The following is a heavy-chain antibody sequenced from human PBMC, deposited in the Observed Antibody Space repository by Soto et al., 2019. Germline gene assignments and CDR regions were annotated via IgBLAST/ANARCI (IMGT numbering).Heavy chain of an antibody. CDR1: EFTFSSYA. CDR3: AKSPGIVVVPAAIFFDY. V-gene: IGHV3-23*01. D-gene: IGHD2-2*01. CDR2: ISGSGGST. J-gene: IGHJ4*02. Sequence: GGRLRHSCAAAEFTFSSYAMSWVRQAPGKGLEWVSAISGSGGSTYYADSVKGRFTISRDNSKNTLYLQMNSLRAEDTAVYYCAKSPGIVVVPAAIFFDYWGQGTLVTVSS.